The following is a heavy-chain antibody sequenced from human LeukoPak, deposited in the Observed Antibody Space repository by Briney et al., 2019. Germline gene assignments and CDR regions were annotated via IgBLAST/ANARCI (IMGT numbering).Heavy chain of an antibody. Sequence: GGSLRLSCAASGFTFSDCYMSWIRQAPGKGREWVAYIGSSGSAIYYADSVKGRFTISRDNGKNSLYLQMNSLRAEDTAVYYCARDSWPWELLNAFNMWGQGTMVTVSS. D-gene: IGHD1-26*01. J-gene: IGHJ3*02. CDR2: IGSSGSAI. CDR3: ARDSWPWELLNAFNM. V-gene: IGHV3-11*04. CDR1: GFTFSDCY.